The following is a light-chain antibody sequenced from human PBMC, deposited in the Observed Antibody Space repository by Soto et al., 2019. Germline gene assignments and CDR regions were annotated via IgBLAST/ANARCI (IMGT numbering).Light chain of an antibody. CDR3: QQYGRSPGYT. CDR1: QSVSSSY. J-gene: IGKJ2*01. CDR2: GSS. V-gene: IGKV3-20*01. Sequence: EIVLTQSPGTQSLSPGERATLSCRASQSVSSSYLTWYQQKPGQAPRVLVYGSSRRATGIPDRFSGSGSGTDFNLTISRLEPEDFAVYYCQQYGRSPGYTFGQGTKLEIK.